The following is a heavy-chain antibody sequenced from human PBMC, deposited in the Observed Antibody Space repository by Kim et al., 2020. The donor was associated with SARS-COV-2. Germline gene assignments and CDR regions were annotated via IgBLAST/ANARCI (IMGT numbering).Heavy chain of an antibody. J-gene: IGHJ6*02. Sequence: GGSLRLSCAASGFTFSNAWMSWVRQAPGKGLEWVGRIKSKTDGGTTDYAAPVKGRFTISRDDSKNTLYLQMNSLKTEDTAVYYCTTDRAGAGDYVKVGYYYGMDVWGQGTTVTVSS. CDR3: TTDRAGAGDYVKVGYYYGMDV. CDR1: GFTFSNAW. CDR2: IKSKTDGGTT. D-gene: IGHD4-17*01. V-gene: IGHV3-15*01.